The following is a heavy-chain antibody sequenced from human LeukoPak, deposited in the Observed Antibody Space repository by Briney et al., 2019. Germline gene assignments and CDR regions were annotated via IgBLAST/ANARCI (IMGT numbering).Heavy chain of an antibody. D-gene: IGHD1-14*01. CDR1: GGSISSYY. V-gene: IGHV4-59*01. J-gene: IGHJ5*02. CDR2: IYYSGST. Sequence: SETLSLTCTVSGGSISSYYWSWIRQPPGKGLEWIGYIYYSGSTNYSPSLKSRVTISVDTSKNQFSLKLSSVTAADTAVYYCARDFRNRRWDWFDPWGQGTLVTVSS. CDR3: ARDFRNRRWDWFDP.